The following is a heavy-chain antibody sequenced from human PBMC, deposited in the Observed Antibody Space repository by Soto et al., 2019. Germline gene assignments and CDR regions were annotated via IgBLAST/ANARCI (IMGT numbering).Heavy chain of an antibody. Sequence: QVQLQESGPGLVKPSETLSLTCTVSGGSVSSGSYYWSWIRQPPGKGLEWIGYIYYSGSTNYNPSLKSRVTISVDTSKNQFSLKLISVTAADTAVYYCARSLQLWLPSSLRYFEYWGQGTLVTVSS. V-gene: IGHV4-61*01. CDR3: ARSLQLWLPSSLRYFEY. J-gene: IGHJ4*02. D-gene: IGHD5-18*01. CDR2: IYYSGST. CDR1: GGSVSSGSYY.